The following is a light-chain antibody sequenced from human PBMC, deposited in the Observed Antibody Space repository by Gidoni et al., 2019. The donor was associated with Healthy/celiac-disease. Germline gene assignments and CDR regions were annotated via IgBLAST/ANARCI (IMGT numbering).Light chain of an antibody. CDR1: QSISSY. CDR2: AAS. V-gene: IGKV1-39*01. CDR3: QQSYSTPLT. J-gene: IGKJ4*01. Sequence: DIQMTQPPSSMSASVGDRVTITCRASQSISSYLNWYQQKPGKAPKLLIYAASSLQSGVPARFSGSGSGTDFTLTISNLQPEDCATYYCQQSYSTPLTFGGGTKVEIK.